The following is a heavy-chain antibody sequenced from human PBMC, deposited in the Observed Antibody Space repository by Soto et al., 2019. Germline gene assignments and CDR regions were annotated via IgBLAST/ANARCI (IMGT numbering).Heavy chain of an antibody. D-gene: IGHD2-2*01. V-gene: IGHV4-59*01. CDR1: GGSTSSFY. CDR3: ARTIVVVPAASSSSVYYYMDV. CDR2: IYYSGST. J-gene: IGHJ6*03. Sequence: SETLSLTRTFSGGSTSSFYWSWIPQPPGKGLEWIGSIYYSGSTNYHPSLKSRVTISVDTSKNQFSLKLSSVTAADTAVYYCARTIVVVPAASSSSVYYYMDVWGKGTTVTVSS.